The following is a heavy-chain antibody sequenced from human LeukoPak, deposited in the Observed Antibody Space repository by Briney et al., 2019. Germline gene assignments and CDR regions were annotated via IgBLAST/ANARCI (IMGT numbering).Heavy chain of an antibody. J-gene: IGHJ6*03. CDR1: GFTFSNAW. Sequence: PGGSLRLSCAASGFTFSNAWMSWVRQAPGKGLEWVGRIKSKTDGGTTDYAAPVKGRFTISRDNSKNTLYLQMNSLRAEDTAVYYCAKYSGSHYYYYMDVWGKGTTVTVSS. CDR2: IKSKTDGGTT. CDR3: AKYSGSHYYYYMDV. V-gene: IGHV3-15*01. D-gene: IGHD1-26*01.